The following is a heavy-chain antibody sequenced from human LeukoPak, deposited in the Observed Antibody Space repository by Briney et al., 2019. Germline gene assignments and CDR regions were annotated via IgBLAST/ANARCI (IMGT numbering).Heavy chain of an antibody. J-gene: IGHJ4*02. D-gene: IGHD3-10*01. CDR1: GFTLRSYA. V-gene: IGHV3-23*01. CDR2: ISDTGDKT. CDR3: AKMTDSTPYSSGTFDS. Sequence: PGGSLRLSCSASGFTLRSYAMGWVRQAPGKGLEWVSAISDTGDKTYYADSVKGRFTISRDNSRNTLYLQTSRLRAEDTALFYCAKMTDSTPYSSGTFDSWGQGTLVTVSS.